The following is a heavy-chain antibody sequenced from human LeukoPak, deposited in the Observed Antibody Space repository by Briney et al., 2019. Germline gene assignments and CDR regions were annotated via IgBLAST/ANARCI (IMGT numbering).Heavy chain of an antibody. D-gene: IGHD3-10*01. Sequence: GRSLRLSCAASEFSVGSNYMTWVRQAPGKGLEWVSLIYSGGSTYYADSVKGRFTISRDNSKNTLYLQMNSLRAEDTAVYYCAKDQKVRGVISRGYFDYWGQGTLVTVSS. V-gene: IGHV3-66*01. J-gene: IGHJ4*02. CDR2: IYSGGST. CDR3: AKDQKVRGVISRGYFDY. CDR1: EFSVGSNY.